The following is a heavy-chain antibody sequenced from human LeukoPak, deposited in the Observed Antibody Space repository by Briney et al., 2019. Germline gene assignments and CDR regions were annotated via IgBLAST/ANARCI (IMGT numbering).Heavy chain of an antibody. CDR3: AKGRSSGDSCSNY. J-gene: IGHJ4*02. Sequence: GGSLRLSCAASGFIFTNYAMSWVRQPPGKGLEWVSVVSGSGDSTYYADPVKGRFTISRDNSKNTLYLQMNSLRAEDTAVYYCAKGRSSGDSCSNYWGQGSLVTVSS. CDR2: VSGSGDST. CDR1: GFIFTNYA. D-gene: IGHD2-15*01. V-gene: IGHV3-23*01.